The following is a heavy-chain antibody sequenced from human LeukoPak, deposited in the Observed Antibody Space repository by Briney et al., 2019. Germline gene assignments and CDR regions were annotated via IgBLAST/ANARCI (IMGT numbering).Heavy chain of an antibody. CDR1: GGTLSSYA. CDR3: ARDSAYYYDSSGSHFDY. Sequence: GASVKLSCKASGGTLSSYAISWVRQAPGQGLEWMGRIIPIFGTANYAQKFQGRVTITTAESTSTAYMERSSLRSEDTAVYYCARDSAYYYDSSGSHFDYWGQGTLVTVSS. D-gene: IGHD3-22*01. J-gene: IGHJ4*02. V-gene: IGHV1-69*05. CDR2: IIPIFGTA.